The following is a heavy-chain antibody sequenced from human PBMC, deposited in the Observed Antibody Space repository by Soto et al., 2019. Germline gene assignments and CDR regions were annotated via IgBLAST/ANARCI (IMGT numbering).Heavy chain of an antibody. J-gene: IGHJ6*02. Sequence: GGSLRLSCTYSGFSSDDHGLAWVRQAPGKGLEWVGFTAGQSYGGSTDYCASVKGRFPISRDDSKNVFYLHKNGLQAEDTATYFCSRDSDFYGLDTWGQGTRVTSP. V-gene: IGHV3-49*04. CDR3: SRDSDFYGLDT. CDR2: TAGQSYGGST. CDR1: GFSSDDHG.